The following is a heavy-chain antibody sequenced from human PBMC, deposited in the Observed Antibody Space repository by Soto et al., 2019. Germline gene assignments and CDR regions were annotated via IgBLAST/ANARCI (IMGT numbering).Heavy chain of an antibody. Sequence: SETLSLTCAVSGGSIGSDDYSWSWIRQPPGKGLEWIGFIYHSGSTYYNPSLKSRVAISLDRSKNQFSLRLSSVTAADTAVYYCAVSNFGVVSGMDVWGQGTTVTVSS. V-gene: IGHV4-30-2*01. CDR2: IYHSGST. J-gene: IGHJ6*02. CDR1: GGSIGSDDYS. D-gene: IGHD3-3*01. CDR3: AVSNFGVVSGMDV.